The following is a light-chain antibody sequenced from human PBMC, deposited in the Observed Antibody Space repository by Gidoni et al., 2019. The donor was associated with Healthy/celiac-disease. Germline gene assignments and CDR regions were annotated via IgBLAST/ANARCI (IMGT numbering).Light chain of an antibody. J-gene: IGKJ1*01. CDR2: GAS. CDR1: QSVSSN. V-gene: IGKV3-15*01. CDR3: QQYNNWPPWT. Sequence: EIVMTQSPATLSVSPGESATLSCRASQSVSSNLAWYQQKPGQAPRLPIYGASTRATGIPARCSGSGSGTEFTLTISSLQSEDFAVYYCQQYNNWPPWTFGQGTKVEIK.